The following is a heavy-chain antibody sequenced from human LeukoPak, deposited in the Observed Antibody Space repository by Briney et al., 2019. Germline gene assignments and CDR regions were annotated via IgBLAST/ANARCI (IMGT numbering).Heavy chain of an antibody. D-gene: IGHD2-2*01. CDR3: ARRRYCSSTSCWYYFDY. Sequence: SETLSLTCTVSGGSISPHSWSWIRQSPDKGLEWLGYVYYTGSADYNPSLKSRLTTSLDTSKNQFSLRLSSVTAADTAVYYCARRRYCSSTSCWYYFDYWGQGTLVTVSS. V-gene: IGHV4-59*11. CDR2: VYYTGSA. J-gene: IGHJ4*02. CDR1: GGSISPHS.